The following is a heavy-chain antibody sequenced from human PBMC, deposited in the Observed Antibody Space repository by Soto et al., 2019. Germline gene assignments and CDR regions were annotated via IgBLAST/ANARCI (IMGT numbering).Heavy chain of an antibody. D-gene: IGHD2-15*01. V-gene: IGHV1-69*13. J-gene: IGHJ6*02. CDR1: GGTFSSYA. CDR2: IIHIFGTA. Sequence: SVKISCKASGGTFSSYAISWVRQAPGQGLEWMGGIIHIFGTANYAQKFQGRVTITADESTSTAYMELSSLRSEDTAVYYCARLLGYCSGGSCFYYYGMDVWGQGTTVTVSS. CDR3: ARLLGYCSGGSCFYYYGMDV.